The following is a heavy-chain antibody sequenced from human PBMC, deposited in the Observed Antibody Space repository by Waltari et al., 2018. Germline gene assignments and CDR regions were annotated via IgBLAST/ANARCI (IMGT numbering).Heavy chain of an antibody. J-gene: IGHJ5*02. D-gene: IGHD3-3*01. Sequence: EVQLVESGGGLVKPGGSLRLSCAASGFTFSNAWMSWVRQAPGTGLEWVGRIKSKTDGGTTDYAAPVKGRFTISRDDSKNTLYLQMNSLKTEDTAVYYCTTIFQLRFLEWLGHWGQGTLVTVSS. CDR3: TTIFQLRFLEWLGH. CDR1: GFTFSNAW. CDR2: IKSKTDGGTT. V-gene: IGHV3-15*01.